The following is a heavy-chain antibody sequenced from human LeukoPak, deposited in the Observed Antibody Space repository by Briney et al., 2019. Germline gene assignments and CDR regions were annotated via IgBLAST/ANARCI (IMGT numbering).Heavy chain of an antibody. CDR3: ARRVTMVRGVTFFDY. D-gene: IGHD3-10*01. J-gene: IGHJ4*02. V-gene: IGHV4-39*01. Sequence: SETLSLTCTVSGGSISSSSYYWGWIRQPPGKGLEWIGSIYYGGSTYYNPSLKSRVTISVDTSKNQFSLKLSSVTAADTAVYYCARRVTMVRGVTFFDYWGQGTLVTVSS. CDR1: GGSISSSSYY. CDR2: IYYGGST.